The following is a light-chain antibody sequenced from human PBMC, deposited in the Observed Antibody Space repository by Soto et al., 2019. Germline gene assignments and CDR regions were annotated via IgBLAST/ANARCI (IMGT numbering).Light chain of an antibody. CDR3: QQYNDWYT. Sequence: EIVMTQSPATLSVSPGERATLSCRASQSVSSNLAWYQQKPGQPPRLLIYGASTRANGIPARFSGSGSGTEFTLTISSLQSEDFVVYYCQQYNDWYTFGQGTKLEIK. CDR1: QSVSSN. V-gene: IGKV3-15*01. CDR2: GAS. J-gene: IGKJ2*01.